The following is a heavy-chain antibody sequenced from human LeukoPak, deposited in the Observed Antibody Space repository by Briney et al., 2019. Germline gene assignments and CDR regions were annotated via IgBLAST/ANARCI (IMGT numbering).Heavy chain of an antibody. CDR1: GCTFTSYY. J-gene: IGHJ6*03. CDR3: ARASPRPYSSGWLNHYYYYYMDV. D-gene: IGHD6-19*01. V-gene: IGHV1-46*01. CDR2: INPSGGST. Sequence: GASVKVSCKASGCTFTSYYMHWVRQAPGQGLEWMGIINPSGGSTSYAQKFQGRVTMTRDMSTSTVYMELSSLRSEDTAAYYCARASPRPYSSGWLNHYYYYYMDVWGKGTTVTVSS.